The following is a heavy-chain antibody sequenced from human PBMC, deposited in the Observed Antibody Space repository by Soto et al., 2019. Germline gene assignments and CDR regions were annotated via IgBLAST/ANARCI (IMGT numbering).Heavy chain of an antibody. Sequence: SETLSLTCTVSGGSISSYYWSWIRQPPGKGLEWIGYIYYSGSTNYNPSLKSRVTISVDTSKNQFSLKLSSVTAADTAVYYCARTRGGSYYSDYYYGMDVWGQGTTVTVSS. V-gene: IGHV4-59*01. CDR3: ARTRGGSYYSDYYYGMDV. CDR2: IYYSGST. J-gene: IGHJ6*02. CDR1: GGSISSYY. D-gene: IGHD1-26*01.